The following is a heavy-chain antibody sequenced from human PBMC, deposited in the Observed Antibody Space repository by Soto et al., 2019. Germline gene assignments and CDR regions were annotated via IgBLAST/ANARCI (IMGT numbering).Heavy chain of an antibody. D-gene: IGHD3-10*01. V-gene: IGHV4-34*01. CDR2: INHSGST. J-gene: IGHJ4*02. CDR1: GGSFSGYY. Sequence: QVQLQQWGAGLLKPSETLSLTCAVYGGSFSGYYWSWIRQPPGKGLEWIGEINHSGSTNYNPSLKSRVTISVDTSKNQFSLKLSSVTAADTAVYYCATGSYYKLFDYWGQGTLVTVSS. CDR3: ATGSYYKLFDY.